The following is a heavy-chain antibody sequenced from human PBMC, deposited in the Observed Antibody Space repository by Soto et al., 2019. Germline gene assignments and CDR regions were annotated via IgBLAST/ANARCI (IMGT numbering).Heavy chain of an antibody. CDR2: INHSGST. V-gene: IGHV4-34*01. CDR1: GGSWRGYC. Sequence: SETRSVSCAGSGGSWRGYCWGWVREPPGKGLEWIGEINHSGSTNYNPSLKSRVTISVDTSKNQFSLKLSSVTAADTAVYYCARTLGVLMVYRQKNWFDPWGQGTLVT. J-gene: IGHJ5*02. D-gene: IGHD2-8*01. CDR3: ARTLGVLMVYRQKNWFDP.